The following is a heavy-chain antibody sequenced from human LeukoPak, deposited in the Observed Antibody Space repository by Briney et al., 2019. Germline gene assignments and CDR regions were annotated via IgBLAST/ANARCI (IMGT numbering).Heavy chain of an antibody. CDR2: INPNSGGA. V-gene: IGHV1-2*02. Sequence: VASVKVSCKASGYTFTGYYMHWVRQAPGQGLEWMGWINPNSGGANYAQKFQGRVTMTRDTSISTAYMELSRLRSDDTAVYYYARRLRTWGAFDIWGQGTMVTVSS. D-gene: IGHD1-26*01. CDR3: ARRLRTWGAFDI. J-gene: IGHJ3*02. CDR1: GYTFTGYY.